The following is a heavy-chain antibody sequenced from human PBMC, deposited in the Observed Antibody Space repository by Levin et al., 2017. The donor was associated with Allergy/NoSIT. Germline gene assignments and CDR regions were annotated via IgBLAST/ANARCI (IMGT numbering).Heavy chain of an antibody. V-gene: IGHV3-21*01. D-gene: IGHD1-26*01. J-gene: IGHJ4*02. CDR2: ISSSSSYI. CDR3: ARLGVGAYSYFDY. CDR1: GFTFSSYS. Sequence: GESLKISCAASGFTFSSYSMNWVRQAPGKGLEWVSSISSSSSYIYYADSVKGRFTISRDNAKNSLYLQMNSLRAEDTAVYYCARLGVGAYSYFDYWGQGTLVTVSS.